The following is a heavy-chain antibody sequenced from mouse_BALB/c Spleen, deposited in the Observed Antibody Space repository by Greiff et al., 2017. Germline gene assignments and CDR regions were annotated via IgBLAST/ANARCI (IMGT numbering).Heavy chain of an antibody. CDR1: GFTFSSFG. CDR2: ISSGSSTI. V-gene: IGHV5-17*02. D-gene: IGHD2-4*01. Sequence: DVMLVESGGGLVQPGGSRKLSCAASGFTFSSFGMHWVRQAPEKGLEWVAYISSGSSTIYYADTVKGRFTISRDNPKNTLFLQMTSLRSEDTAMYYCATMITTGGGFAYWGQGTLVTVSA. CDR3: ATMITTGGGFAY. J-gene: IGHJ3*01.